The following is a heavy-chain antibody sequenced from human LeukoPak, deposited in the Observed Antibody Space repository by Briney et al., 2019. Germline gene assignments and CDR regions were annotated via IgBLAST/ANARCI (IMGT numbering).Heavy chain of an antibody. Sequence: PGASLSLSCTASGFSFIEYSMNWVRQVPGEGLEWISYIGIDSGNTKYADSVRGRFTITADKAKNSLYLQMNSLRVEDTAVYYCARDHNYAFDNWGQGALVSVAS. D-gene: IGHD1-1*01. J-gene: IGHJ4*02. CDR3: ARDHNYAFDN. CDR1: GFSFIEYS. V-gene: IGHV3-48*01. CDR2: IGIDSGNT.